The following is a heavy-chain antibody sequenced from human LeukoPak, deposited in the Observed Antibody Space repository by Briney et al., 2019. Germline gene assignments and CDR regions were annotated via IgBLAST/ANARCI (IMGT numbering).Heavy chain of an antibody. D-gene: IGHD2-2*01. Sequence: SVKVSCKASRGTFSSYAITWVRQAPGQGLEWMGRIIPILGIANYAQKFQGRVTITADKSTSTAYMDLSSLRSEDTAAYYCARGPRYCSSTSCYSVEGDYWGQGTLVTVSS. CDR2: IIPILGIA. CDR3: ARGPRYCSSTSCYSVEGDY. V-gene: IGHV1-69*04. CDR1: RGTFSSYA. J-gene: IGHJ4*02.